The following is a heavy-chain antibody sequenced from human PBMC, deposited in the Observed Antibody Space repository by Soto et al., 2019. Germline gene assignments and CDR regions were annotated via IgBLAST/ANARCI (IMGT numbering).Heavy chain of an antibody. V-gene: IGHV1-69*01. CDR2: IIPIFGTA. J-gene: IGHJ6*02. CDR1: GGTFSSYA. D-gene: IGHD2-8*01. Sequence: QVQLVQSGAEVKKPGSSVKVSCKASGGTFSSYAISWVRQAPGQGLEWMGGIIPIFGTANYAQKFQGRVTIPADESTSTADMELSSLRSEDTAVYYCARRSGLMVYAIKTWGLYYYGMDVWGRGTTVTVSS. CDR3: ARRSGLMVYAIKTWGLYYYGMDV.